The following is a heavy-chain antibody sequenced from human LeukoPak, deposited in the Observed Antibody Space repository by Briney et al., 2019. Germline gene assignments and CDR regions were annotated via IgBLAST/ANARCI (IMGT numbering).Heavy chain of an antibody. Sequence: GGSLRLSCAASGFTFSSYAMHWVRQAPGKGLEWVAVISYDGSNKYYADSVKGRFTISRDNAKNSLYLQMNSLRAEDTAVYYCAKEDEEMATIDYWGQGTLVTVSS. CDR1: GFTFSSYA. D-gene: IGHD5-24*01. CDR2: ISYDGSNK. CDR3: AKEDEEMATIDY. J-gene: IGHJ4*02. V-gene: IGHV3-30-3*01.